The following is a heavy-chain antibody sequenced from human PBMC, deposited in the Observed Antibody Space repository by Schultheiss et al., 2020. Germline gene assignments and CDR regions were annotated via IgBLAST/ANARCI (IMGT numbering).Heavy chain of an antibody. CDR2: ISYDGSNK. J-gene: IGHJ5*02. V-gene: IGHV3-30-3*01. D-gene: IGHD2-8*01. Sequence: GGSLRLSCAASGFTFSSYAMSWVRQAPGKGLEWVAVISYDGSNKDYADSVKGRFTISRDNAKNSLYLQMNSLRAEDTAIYYCARALMGKNWFDPWGQGTLVTVSS. CDR1: GFTFSSYA. CDR3: ARALMGKNWFDP.